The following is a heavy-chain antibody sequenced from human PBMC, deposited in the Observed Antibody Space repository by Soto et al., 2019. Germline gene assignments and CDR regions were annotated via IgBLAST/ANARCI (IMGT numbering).Heavy chain of an antibody. CDR2: IYHRGST. J-gene: IGHJ4*02. V-gene: IGHV4-4*02. CDR1: GASISSSNW. D-gene: IGHD3-9*01. CDR3: ARGMAEEQIFYYFDY. Sequence: PSETLSLTCAVSGASISSSNWWSWVRQPPGKGLEWIGEIYHRGSTNYNPSLKTRVTVSVDKSKNQFSLHLSSVTAADTAVYYCARGMAEEQIFYYFDYWGQGALVT.